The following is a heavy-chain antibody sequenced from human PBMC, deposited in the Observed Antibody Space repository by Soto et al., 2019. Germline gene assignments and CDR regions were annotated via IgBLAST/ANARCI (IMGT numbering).Heavy chain of an antibody. Sequence: PSETLSLTCTVSGGSISNYYWNWIRQVPGKGLEWIGHISYSGTTTYNPSLKSRVIISVDTSKNQFSLRLTSVTAADTAVYYCARSVILDYWGQGALVTVSS. D-gene: IGHD3-3*01. V-gene: IGHV4-59*08. CDR3: ARSVILDY. CDR1: GGSISNYY. CDR2: ISYSGTT. J-gene: IGHJ4*02.